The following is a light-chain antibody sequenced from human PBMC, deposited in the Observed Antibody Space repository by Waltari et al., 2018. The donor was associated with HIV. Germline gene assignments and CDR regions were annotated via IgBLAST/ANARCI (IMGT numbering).Light chain of an antibody. J-gene: IGLJ2*01. Sequence: SFELTQPPSVSVSPGQTSNITCSGDKLGSRFFSWFQQRPGQSPVLVIYQAVNRPSGIPKRFSGSNSGSTATLTITVAQAMDDADYYCQAWDTHSHVVFGGGTTLTVL. CDR3: QAWDTHSHVV. V-gene: IGLV3-1*01. CDR2: QAV. CDR1: KLGSRF.